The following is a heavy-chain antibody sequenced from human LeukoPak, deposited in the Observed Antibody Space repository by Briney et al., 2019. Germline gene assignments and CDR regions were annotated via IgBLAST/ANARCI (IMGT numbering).Heavy chain of an antibody. J-gene: IGHJ3*02. D-gene: IGHD3-22*01. V-gene: IGHV3-33*01. Sequence: PGGSLRLSCAASGFXFRSYGMQWVRQAPGKGREWVASIWHDGSKKYYADSVKGRFTISRDNSKNTLYLQMNSLRAEDTAVYYCARDSGYYLLDIWGQGTMVTVSS. CDR1: GFXFRSYG. CDR3: ARDSGYYLLDI. CDR2: IWHDGSKK.